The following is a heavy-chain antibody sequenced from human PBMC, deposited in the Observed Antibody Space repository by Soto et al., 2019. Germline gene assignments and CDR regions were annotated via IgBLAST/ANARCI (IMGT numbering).Heavy chain of an antibody. Sequence: GGSLRLSCAASGFTFSTYAMTWVRQAPGKGLEWVSAISASGGSTYYADSVKGRFTISRDNSKNTLYLQMNSLRAEDTAVYYCARDGSYYDSGGYFDYWGQGTLVTVSS. CDR3: ARDGSYYDSGGYFDY. CDR2: ISASGGST. V-gene: IGHV3-23*01. CDR1: GFTFSTYA. J-gene: IGHJ4*02. D-gene: IGHD3-22*01.